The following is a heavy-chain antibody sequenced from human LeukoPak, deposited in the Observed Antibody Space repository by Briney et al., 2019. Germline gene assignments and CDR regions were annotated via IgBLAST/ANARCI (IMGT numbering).Heavy chain of an antibody. Sequence: GGSLRLSCAVSGFTFSSYWMHWVRQAPGKGLVWVSRINRDESSTSYADSVKGRFTISRDNAKNTLYLQMNSLRAEDTAVYYCARDNPEYCSSTSCYEEGGFDYWGQGTLVTVSS. CDR2: INRDESST. V-gene: IGHV3-74*01. CDR3: ARDNPEYCSSTSCYEEGGFDY. CDR1: GFTFSSYW. J-gene: IGHJ4*02. D-gene: IGHD2-2*01.